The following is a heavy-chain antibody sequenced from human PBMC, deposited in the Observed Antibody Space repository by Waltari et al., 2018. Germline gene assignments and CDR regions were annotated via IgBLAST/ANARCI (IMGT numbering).Heavy chain of an antibody. D-gene: IGHD3-10*01. CDR3: ARHGLGSTFDY. V-gene: IGHV4-38-2*01. CDR1: GYSISSGYY. Sequence: QVQLQESGPGLVKPSETLSLTCAVSGYSISSGYYWGWIRQPPGKGLEWIGSIYHSGSTYYNPSLKSRVTISVDTSKNQFSLKLSSVTAADTAVYYCARHGLGSTFDYWGQGTLVTVSS. CDR2: IYHSGST. J-gene: IGHJ4*02.